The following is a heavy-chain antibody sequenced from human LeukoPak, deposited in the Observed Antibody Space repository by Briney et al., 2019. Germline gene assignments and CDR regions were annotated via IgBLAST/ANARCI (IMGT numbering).Heavy chain of an antibody. CDR2: IYTSGSP. D-gene: IGHD6-19*01. J-gene: IGHJ4*02. Sequence: SETLSLTCTVSGESISSYYWNWIRQPAGKALEWIGRIYTSGSPNYNPSLKSRVTMSVDTSKNQFSLKLTSVTAADTAVYYCARDSGSGGWLIDYWGQGTLVTVSS. CDR1: GESISSYY. CDR3: ARDSGSGGWLIDY. V-gene: IGHV4-4*07.